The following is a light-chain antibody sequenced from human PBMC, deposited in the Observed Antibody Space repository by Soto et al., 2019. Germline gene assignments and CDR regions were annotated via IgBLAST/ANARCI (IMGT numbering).Light chain of an antibody. CDR1: SSNIGNNY. V-gene: IGLV1-47*01. CDR3: TTWDDSLSALV. CDR2: RND. Sequence: QSVLTQPPSASGTPGQRVTISCSGSSSNIGNNYVHWYQQLPGTAPKLLIYRNDQRPSGVPDRFSGSKSGTSASLAISGLRSEDETDYYCTTWDDSLSALVFGGGTKLTVL. J-gene: IGLJ3*02.